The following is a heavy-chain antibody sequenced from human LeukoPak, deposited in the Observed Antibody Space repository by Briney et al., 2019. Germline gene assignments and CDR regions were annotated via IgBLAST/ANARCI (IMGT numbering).Heavy chain of an antibody. Sequence: PSETLSLTCTVSGGSISSYYWSWIRQPPGKGLEWIGYIYYSGSTNYSPSLKSRVTISLDTSKNQFSLKLTSVTAADTAIYYCARRRKVPAPRAGDAFDIWGQGTMVTVSS. V-gene: IGHV4-59*08. CDR1: GGSISSYY. CDR3: ARRRKVPAPRAGDAFDI. J-gene: IGHJ3*02. CDR2: IYYSGST. D-gene: IGHD2-21*02.